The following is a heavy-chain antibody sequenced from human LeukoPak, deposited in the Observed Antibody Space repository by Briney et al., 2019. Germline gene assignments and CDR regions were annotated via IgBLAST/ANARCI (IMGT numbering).Heavy chain of an antibody. D-gene: IGHD3-10*01. CDR2: IYYSGST. CDR3: ARDRSYYGSGSWPYGMDV. J-gene: IGHJ6*02. Sequence: SETLSLTCTVSGGSISSYYWSWIRRPPGKGLEWIGYIYYSGSTNYNPSLKSRVTISVDTSKNQFSLKLSSVTAADTAVYYCARDRSYYGSGSWPYGMDVWGQGTTVTVSS. CDR1: GGSISSYY. V-gene: IGHV4-59*01.